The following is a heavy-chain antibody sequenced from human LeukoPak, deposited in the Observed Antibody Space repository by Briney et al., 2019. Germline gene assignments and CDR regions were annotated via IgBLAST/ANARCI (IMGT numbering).Heavy chain of an antibody. CDR3: AKGYCSGGSCHTLGYFDY. J-gene: IGHJ4*02. Sequence: GGSLRLSCAASGFTFSSYAMSWVRQAPGKGLEWVSAISGSGGSTYYADSVKGRFTISRDNSKNTLYLQMNSLRAEDTAVYYCAKGYCSGGSCHTLGYFDYWGQGTLVTVSS. CDR1: GFTFSSYA. D-gene: IGHD2-15*01. V-gene: IGHV3-23*01. CDR2: ISGSGGST.